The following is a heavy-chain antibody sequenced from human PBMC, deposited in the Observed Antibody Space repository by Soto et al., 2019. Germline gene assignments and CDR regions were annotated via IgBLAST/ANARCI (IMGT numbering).Heavy chain of an antibody. CDR1: GVTFSSFS. D-gene: IGHD6-6*01. J-gene: IGHJ6*03. CDR3: ARDSREQLVRRGFYSYYMDV. V-gene: IGHV3-21*01. Sequence: EVQLVESGGGLVKHGGSLRLSCAASGVTFSSFSFNWVRQAPGKGLEWVSFILSSSGSIYYADSVKGRFTISRDNAKNSLYLQMNSLKDEDTAVYYCARDSREQLVRRGFYSYYMDVWGKGTTVTVSS. CDR2: ILSSSGSI.